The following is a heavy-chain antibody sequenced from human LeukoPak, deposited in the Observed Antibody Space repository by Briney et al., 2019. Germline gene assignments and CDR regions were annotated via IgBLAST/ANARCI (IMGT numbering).Heavy chain of an antibody. CDR3: ARRSGTVGGNYFDY. V-gene: IGHV4-39*01. Sequence: SETLSLTCTVSGGSISDWNYYWGGIRQPPGKGVEWIGNIYYSGSTYDNASLKSRITMSVDTSKNQFSLNLSSVTAADTAVYYCARRSGTVGGNYFDYWGQGTLVTVSS. CDR2: IYYSGST. CDR1: GGSISDWNYY. J-gene: IGHJ4*02. D-gene: IGHD6-19*01.